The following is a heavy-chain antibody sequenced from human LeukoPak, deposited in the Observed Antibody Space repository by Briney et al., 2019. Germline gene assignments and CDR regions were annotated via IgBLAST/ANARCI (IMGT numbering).Heavy chain of an antibody. V-gene: IGHV1-69*04. D-gene: IGHD3-10*01. Sequence: SVKVSCKASGGTFSSYAISWVRQAPGQGLEWMGRIIPILGIANYAQKFQGRVTITADKSTSTAYMELSSLRSEDTAVYYCARDGAGITMVRLNWFDPWGQGTLVTVSS. CDR2: IIPILGIA. J-gene: IGHJ5*02. CDR1: GGTFSSYA. CDR3: ARDGAGITMVRLNWFDP.